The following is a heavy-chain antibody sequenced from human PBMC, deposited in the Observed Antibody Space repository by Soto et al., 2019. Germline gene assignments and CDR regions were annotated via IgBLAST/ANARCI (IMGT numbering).Heavy chain of an antibody. V-gene: IGHV3-48*03. D-gene: IGHD6-25*01. CDR1: GFTFSSYE. CDR3: ARDRRAGHYCYGMDV. Sequence: GGSLRLSCAASGFTFSSYEMNWVRQAPGKGLEWVSYISSSGSTIYYADSVKGRFTISRDNAKNSLYLQMNSLRAEDTAVYYCARDRRAGHYCYGMDVWGQGTTVTVSS. J-gene: IGHJ6*02. CDR2: ISSSGSTI.